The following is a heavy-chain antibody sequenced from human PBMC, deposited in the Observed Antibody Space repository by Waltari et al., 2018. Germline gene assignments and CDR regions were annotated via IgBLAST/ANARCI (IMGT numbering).Heavy chain of an antibody. Sequence: QVQLQQWGAGLLKPSETLSLTCAVYGGSFSGYYWVWIRPPPGKGLGWIGESNHSGSNNYHPPPKSPGPISGATSKNQVYLKLRSVTAADTAVYYCARGMQWWSSALWYMDVWGKGTTVTVSS. CDR2: SNHSGSN. CDR1: GGSFSGYY. CDR3: ARGMQWWSSALWYMDV. J-gene: IGHJ6*03. D-gene: IGHD2-15*01. V-gene: IGHV4-34*01.